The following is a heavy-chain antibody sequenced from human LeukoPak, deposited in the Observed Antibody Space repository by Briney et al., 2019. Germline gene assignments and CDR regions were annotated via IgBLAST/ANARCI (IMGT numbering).Heavy chain of an antibody. CDR1: GASVSSYY. CDR2: IYYGGNT. D-gene: IGHD2/OR15-2a*01. J-gene: IGHJ4*02. V-gene: IGHV4-59*02. Sequence: SETLSLTCTVSGASVSSYYWSWIRQPPGKGLEWIGYIYYGGNTNYNPSLDSRATLSVDTSKNQFSLRLTSVTAADTAVYYCARVRVGGTFYYFDYWGQGTLVTVSS. CDR3: ARVRVGGTFYYFDY.